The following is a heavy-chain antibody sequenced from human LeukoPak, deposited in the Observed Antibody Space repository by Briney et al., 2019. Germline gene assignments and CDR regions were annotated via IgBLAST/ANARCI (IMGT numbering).Heavy chain of an antibody. CDR2: ISSTGNTI. V-gene: IGHV3-48*03. J-gene: IGHJ4*02. D-gene: IGHD3-10*01. Sequence: GGSLRLSCATYGFTFSSFEMNWVRQAPGKGHEWVSYISSTGNTIYYADSVKGRFTISRDNAKSSLYLRMNSLRAEDTAVYYCARDSSGNFIPDYFDYWGQGTLVTVSS. CDR3: ARDSSGNFIPDYFDY. CDR1: GFTFSSFE.